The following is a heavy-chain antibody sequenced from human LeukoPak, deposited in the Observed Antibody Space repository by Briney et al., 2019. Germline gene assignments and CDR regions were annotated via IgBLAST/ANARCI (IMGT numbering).Heavy chain of an antibody. CDR1: GGSITSSSYY. D-gene: IGHD6-13*01. CDR2: IYYSGCT. Sequence: SESLSLTCTVSGGSITSSSYYWGWIRQPPGKGLEWFGSIYYSGCTYYNPSLKNRVTISVDTSKNQFSLKLSSVTAADTAVYYCARHSIAAAGPRSVYFDYWGQGTLVTVSS. CDR3: ARHSIAAAGPRSVYFDY. J-gene: IGHJ4*02. V-gene: IGHV4-39*01.